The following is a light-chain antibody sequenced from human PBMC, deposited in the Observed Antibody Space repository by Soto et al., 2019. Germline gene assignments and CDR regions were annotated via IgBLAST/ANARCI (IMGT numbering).Light chain of an antibody. CDR2: EGS. V-gene: IGLV2-23*01. Sequence: QLVLTQPASVSGSPGQSITISCTGTSSDVGSYNLVSWYQQHPGKAPKLMIYEGSKRPSGVSNRFSGSKSGNTASLTISGLQAEDEADYYCCSYAGSNWVFGGGTQLTVL. CDR3: CSYAGSNWV. CDR1: SSDVGSYNL. J-gene: IGLJ3*02.